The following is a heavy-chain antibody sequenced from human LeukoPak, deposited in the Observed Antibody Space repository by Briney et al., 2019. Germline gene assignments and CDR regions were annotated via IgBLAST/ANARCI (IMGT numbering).Heavy chain of an antibody. J-gene: IGHJ4*02. D-gene: IGHD4-17*01. V-gene: IGHV3-64*04. Sequence: GGSLRLSCSASGFTFSAYAMYWVRQAPGKGLEYVSVISNNGGSSFYADSVKGRFTISRDNSKNTLYLQMNSLRAEVTVLYTCVRITSATTVDSWGPGTRLTVSS. CDR1: GFTFSAYA. CDR3: VRITSATTVDS. CDR2: ISNNGGSS.